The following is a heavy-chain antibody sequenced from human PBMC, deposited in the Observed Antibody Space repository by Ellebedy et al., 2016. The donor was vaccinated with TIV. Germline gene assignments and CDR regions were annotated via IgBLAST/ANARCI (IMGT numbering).Heavy chain of an antibody. CDR3: ARESTYYYDSSGYYYGEDAFDI. CDR2: IYYSGST. CDR1: GGSFSGYY. Sequence: SQTLSLTXAVYGGSFSGYYWGWIRQPPGKGLEWIGSIYYSGSTYYNPSLKSRVTISVDTSKNQFSLKLSSVTAADTAVYYCARESTYYYDSSGYYYGEDAFDIWGQGTMVTVSS. V-gene: IGHV4-34*01. D-gene: IGHD3-22*01. J-gene: IGHJ3*02.